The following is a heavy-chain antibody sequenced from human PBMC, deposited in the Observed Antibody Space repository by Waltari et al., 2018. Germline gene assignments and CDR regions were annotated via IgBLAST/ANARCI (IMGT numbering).Heavy chain of an antibody. CDR2: INDDGTKE. D-gene: IGHD3-9*01. Sequence: EVQLVESGGGLVQPGGSLRLSCVASGFDFHGYWMGWFRQAPGKGLEGVANINDDGTKEFYVESRKGRVTISRDNAKNSVYLQTTSLRAEDTALYYCARSGLVSAFDYWGQGSLVTVAS. J-gene: IGHJ4*02. V-gene: IGHV3-7*01. CDR3: ARSGLVSAFDY. CDR1: GFDFHGYW.